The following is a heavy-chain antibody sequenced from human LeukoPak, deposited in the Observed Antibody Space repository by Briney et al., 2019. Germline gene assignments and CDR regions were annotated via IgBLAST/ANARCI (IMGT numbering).Heavy chain of an antibody. CDR2: ISSNGGST. CDR1: GFTFSSYA. V-gene: IGHV3-64*01. Sequence: GGSLRLSCAASGFTFSSYAMHWVRQAPGKGLEYVSAISSNGGSTYYANSVKGRFTISRDNSKNTLYLQMGSLRAEDMAVYYCAKDNYYYGSGYDYWGQGTLVTVSS. CDR3: AKDNYYYGSGYDY. D-gene: IGHD3-10*01. J-gene: IGHJ4*02.